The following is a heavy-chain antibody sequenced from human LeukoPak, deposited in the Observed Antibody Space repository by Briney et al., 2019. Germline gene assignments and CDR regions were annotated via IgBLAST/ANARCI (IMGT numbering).Heavy chain of an antibody. Sequence: GGSLRLLCGLSGFTLSNYAINGLRQAPAKGGEWVSSICSSINYTYYANSERGCFTISRNNAKNSLYLQMNRLRAEDTTVYYCAREGTSNSEACDIWGQGKMVTVSS. V-gene: IGHV3-21*01. CDR1: GFTLSNYA. CDR2: ICSSINYT. D-gene: IGHD2-8*01. CDR3: AREGTSNSEACDI. J-gene: IGHJ3*02.